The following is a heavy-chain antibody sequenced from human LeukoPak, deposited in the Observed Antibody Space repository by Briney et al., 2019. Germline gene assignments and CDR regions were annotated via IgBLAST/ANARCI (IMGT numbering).Heavy chain of an antibody. D-gene: IGHD1-14*01. Sequence: SQTLSLTCAISGDSVSSNSVAWDWIRQSPSRGLEWLGSTYYRSKLYNDYALSVKSRITINPDTSKNQFSLQLNSVTPEDTAVYYCARDSPDSVIDYWGQGTLVTVSS. J-gene: IGHJ4*02. CDR2: TYYRSKLYN. V-gene: IGHV6-1*01. CDR3: ARDSPDSVIDY. CDR1: GDSVSSNSVA.